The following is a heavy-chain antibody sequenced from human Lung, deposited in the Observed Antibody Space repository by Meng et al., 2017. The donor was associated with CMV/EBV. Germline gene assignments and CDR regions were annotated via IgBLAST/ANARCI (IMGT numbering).Heavy chain of an antibody. CDR3: ARGSYLAVEG. V-gene: IGHV4-59*01. Sequence: HVQLRESGPGLVKPSETLSLTCTVSGGSINSYYWSWIQQPPGQGLEWLGYFYYRGNSNYNPSLKSRVTISVDTSKNLFSLNLTSVTAADAALYYCARGSYLAVEGWGLGTLVTVSS. J-gene: IGHJ4*02. CDR2: FYYRGNS. CDR1: GGSINSYY. D-gene: IGHD2-21*01.